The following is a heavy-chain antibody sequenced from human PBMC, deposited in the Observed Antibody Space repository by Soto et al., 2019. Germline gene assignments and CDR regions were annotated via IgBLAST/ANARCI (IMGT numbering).Heavy chain of an antibody. D-gene: IGHD2-21*01. CDR2: IYPGGNT. CDR3: GRLVGVAISP. V-gene: IGHV4-30-2*01. J-gene: IGHJ4*01. Sequence: SETLSLTCAVSGGSISSGHYPWTWIRQPPGKGLEWIGYIYPGGNTYYSPSLKTRVTIALDTSKSLVSLRLNSVTAADTGVYYYGRLVGVAISPWGHGTLVTVSS. CDR1: GGSISSGHYP.